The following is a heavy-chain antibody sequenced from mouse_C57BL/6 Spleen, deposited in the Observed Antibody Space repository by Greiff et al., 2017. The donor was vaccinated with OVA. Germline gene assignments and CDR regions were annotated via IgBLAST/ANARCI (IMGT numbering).Heavy chain of an antibody. CDR3: ARSDDYDPWFAY. Sequence: VQLQQPGAELVKPGASVKLSCKASGYTFTSYWMHWVKQRPGQGLEWIGMIHPNSGSTNYNEKFKSKATLTVDKSSSTAYMQLSSLTSEDSAVYYCARSDDYDPWFAYWGQGTLVTVSA. CDR1: GYTFTSYW. J-gene: IGHJ3*01. D-gene: IGHD2-4*01. V-gene: IGHV1-64*01. CDR2: IHPNSGST.